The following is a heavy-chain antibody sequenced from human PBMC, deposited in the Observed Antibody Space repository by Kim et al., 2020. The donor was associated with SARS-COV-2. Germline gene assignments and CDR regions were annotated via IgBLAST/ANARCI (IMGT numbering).Heavy chain of an antibody. V-gene: IGHV4-39*01. CDR3: ARSSIVRVYAVAGTYDY. Sequence: SETLSLTCTVSGGSISSSSYYWGWIRQPPGKGLEWIGSIDYSGSTYYNPSLKSRVTISVDTSKNQFSLKLSSVTAADTAVYYCARSSIVRVYAVAGTYDYWGQGTLVTVSS. D-gene: IGHD6-19*01. CDR2: IDYSGST. CDR1: GGSISSSSYY. J-gene: IGHJ4*02.